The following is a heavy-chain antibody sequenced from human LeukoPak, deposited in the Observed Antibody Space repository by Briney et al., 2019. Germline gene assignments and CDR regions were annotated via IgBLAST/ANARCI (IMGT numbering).Heavy chain of an antibody. V-gene: IGHV4-34*01. CDR3: ARHGTRHLKLGPFDY. CDR2: INHSGST. Sequence: SETLSLTCTVYSGSVTSDYWTWIRQPPGKGLEWIGEINHSGSTNYNPSLKSRVTISVDTSKNQFSLKLSSVTAADTAVYYCARHGTRHLKLGPFDYWGQGTLVTVSS. CDR1: SGSVTSDY. J-gene: IGHJ4*02. D-gene: IGHD1-1*01.